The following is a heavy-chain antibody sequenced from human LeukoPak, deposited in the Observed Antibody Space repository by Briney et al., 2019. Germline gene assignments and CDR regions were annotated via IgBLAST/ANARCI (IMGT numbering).Heavy chain of an antibody. V-gene: IGHV1-46*01. CDR1: GYTFTSYY. CDR2: INPSGGST. Sequence: GASVKVSCKASGYTFTSYYMHWVRQAAGQWLEWMGIINPSGGSTSYAQKFQGRVTMTRDMSTSTVYMELSSLRSEDTAVYYCARVATTGSIDYWGQGTLVTVSS. D-gene: IGHD1-26*01. J-gene: IGHJ4*02. CDR3: ARVATTGSIDY.